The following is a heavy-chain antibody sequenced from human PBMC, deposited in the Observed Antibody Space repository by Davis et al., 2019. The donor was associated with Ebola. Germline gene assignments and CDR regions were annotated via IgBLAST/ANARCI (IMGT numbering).Heavy chain of an antibody. J-gene: IGHJ4*02. CDR2: ISSSSSYI. Sequence: GGSLRLSCAASGFTFSSYSMNWVRQAPGKGLEWVSSISSSSSYIYYADSVKGRFTISRDNAKNSLYLQMNSLRAEDTAVYYCARDPNPDYDILTGPIQNWGQGTLVTVSS. D-gene: IGHD3-9*01. V-gene: IGHV3-21*01. CDR1: GFTFSSYS. CDR3: ARDPNPDYDILTGPIQN.